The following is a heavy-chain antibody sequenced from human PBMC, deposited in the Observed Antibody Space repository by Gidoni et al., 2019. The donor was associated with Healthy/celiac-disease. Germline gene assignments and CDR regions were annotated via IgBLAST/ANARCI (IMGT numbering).Heavy chain of an antibody. D-gene: IGHD6-6*01. J-gene: IGHJ4*02. CDR1: GGSISSSSYY. CDR3: ARRTAARPPAFDY. Sequence: QLQLQESGPGLVKPSETLSLTCTVSGGSISSSSYYWGWIRQPPGKGLEWIGSIYYRGITYYNPSLKSRVTISVDTSKNQFSLKLSSVTAADTAVYYCARRTAARPPAFDYWGQGTLVTVSS. CDR2: IYYRGIT. V-gene: IGHV4-39*01.